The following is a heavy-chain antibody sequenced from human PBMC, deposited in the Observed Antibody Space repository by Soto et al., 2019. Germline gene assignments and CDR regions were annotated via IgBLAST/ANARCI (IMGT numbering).Heavy chain of an antibody. V-gene: IGHV3-23*01. CDR2: ISGSGGST. Sequence: PGGSLRLSCAASGFTFSSYAMSWVRQAPGKGLEWVSAISGSGGSTYYADSVKGRFTISRDNSKNTLYLQMNSLRAEDTAVYYCAKGKDIVVVVAAPRAFDIWGQGTMVTVSS. CDR3: AKGKDIVVVVAAPRAFDI. D-gene: IGHD2-15*01. CDR1: GFTFSSYA. J-gene: IGHJ3*02.